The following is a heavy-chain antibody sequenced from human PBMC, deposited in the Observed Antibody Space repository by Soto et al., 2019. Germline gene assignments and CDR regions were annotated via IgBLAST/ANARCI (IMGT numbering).Heavy chain of an antibody. CDR1: GFTFSSYG. D-gene: IGHD3-16*01. J-gene: IGHJ4*02. V-gene: IGHV3-30*18. CDR3: AKDRRGEWPPPGFDY. CDR2: ISYDGSNK. Sequence: GGSLRLSCAASGFTFSSYGMHWVRQAPGKGLEWVAVISYDGSNKYYADSVKGRFTISRDNSKNTLYLQMNGLRSEETAMYYCAKDRRGEWPPPGFDYWGQGTLVTVSS.